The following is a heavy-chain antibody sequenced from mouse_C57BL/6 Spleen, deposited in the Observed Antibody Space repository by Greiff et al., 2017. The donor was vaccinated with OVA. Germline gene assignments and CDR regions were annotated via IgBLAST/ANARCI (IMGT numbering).Heavy chain of an antibody. J-gene: IGHJ4*01. D-gene: IGHD2-1*01. CDR3: ARDRGVTDHYAMDY. Sequence: EVKVMESGGGLVKPGGSLKLSCAASGFTFSSYAMSWVRQTPEKRLEWVATISDGGSYTYYPDNVKGRFTISRDNAKNNLYLQMSHLKSEDTAMYYCARDRGVTDHYAMDYWGQGTSVTVSS. V-gene: IGHV5-4*01. CDR2: ISDGGSYT. CDR1: GFTFSSYA.